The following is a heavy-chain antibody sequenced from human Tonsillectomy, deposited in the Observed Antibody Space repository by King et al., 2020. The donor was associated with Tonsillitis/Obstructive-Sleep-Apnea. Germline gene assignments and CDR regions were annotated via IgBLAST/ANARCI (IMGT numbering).Heavy chain of an antibody. Sequence: VQLVESGGDVVRPGGSLRLSCVASGFTFDDYGMSWVRQAPGKGLEWVSGINWNGGSTGYADSVKGRFTISRDNAKHSLYLQMNSLRAEDTALYYCAREGTRGYYDSSGYPPYYYMDVWGKGTTVTVSS. V-gene: IGHV3-20*04. CDR1: GFTFDDYG. CDR2: INWNGGST. D-gene: IGHD3-22*01. J-gene: IGHJ6*03. CDR3: AREGTRGYYDSSGYPPYYYMDV.